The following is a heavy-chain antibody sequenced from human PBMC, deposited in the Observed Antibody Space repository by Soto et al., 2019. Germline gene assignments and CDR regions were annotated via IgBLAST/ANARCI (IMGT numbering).Heavy chain of an antibody. CDR2: IAPMLGTP. D-gene: IGHD2-2*02. V-gene: IGHV1-69*01. J-gene: IGHJ6*02. Sequence: QVQLVQSGAEVKEPGSSVRVSCKASGGSFGNFIMNWVRQTPGQGLEWMGGIAPMLGTPTYAEKFKGRVTISATGSTSTTYMDLTSLRSEDTAIYYCARNGTYTSSLSHYSGMDVWGQGTTVTVSS. CDR3: ARNGTYTSSLSHYSGMDV. CDR1: GGSFGNFI.